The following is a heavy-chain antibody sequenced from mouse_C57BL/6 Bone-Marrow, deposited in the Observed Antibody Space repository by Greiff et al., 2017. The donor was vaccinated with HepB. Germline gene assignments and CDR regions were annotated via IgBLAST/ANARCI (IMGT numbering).Heavy chain of an antibody. CDR3: ARFHYDYDWFAY. V-gene: IGHV1-26*01. Sequence: VQLQQSGPELVKPGASVKISCKASGYTFTDYYMNWVKQSHGKSLEWIGDINTNNGGTSYNQKFKGKATLTVDKSSSTAYMELRSLTSEDSAVYYCARFHYDYDWFAYWGQGTLVTVSA. J-gene: IGHJ3*01. CDR2: INTNNGGT. CDR1: GYTFTDYY. D-gene: IGHD2-4*01.